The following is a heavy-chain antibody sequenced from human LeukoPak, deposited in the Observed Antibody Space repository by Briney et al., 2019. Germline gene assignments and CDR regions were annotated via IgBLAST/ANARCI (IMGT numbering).Heavy chain of an antibody. D-gene: IGHD3-3*01. J-gene: IGHJ4*02. CDR2: IYTSGST. CDR1: GGSISSYY. Sequence: KPSETLSLTCTVSGGSISSYYWSWIRQPAGKGLGWIWRIYTSGSTNYNPSLKSRVTMSVDTSKNQFSLKLSSVTAADTAVYYCARSPVFWSGYYPYYFDYWGQGTLVTVSS. V-gene: IGHV4-4*07. CDR3: ARSPVFWSGYYPYYFDY.